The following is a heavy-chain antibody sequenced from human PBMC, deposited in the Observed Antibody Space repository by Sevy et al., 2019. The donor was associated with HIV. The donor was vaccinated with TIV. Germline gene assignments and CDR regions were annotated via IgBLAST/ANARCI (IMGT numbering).Heavy chain of an antibody. CDR1: GFSFSTYW. V-gene: IGHV3-7*01. D-gene: IGHD3-22*01. CDR2: IKQDESEK. J-gene: IGHJ4*02. Sequence: LRLSCAASGFSFSTYWMHWVRQAPGKGREWVANIKQDESEKYYVASVKGGFTISRDNAKNSVYLEMNSLRPEDTAIYYCAKGNSGSFDYWGQGTLVTVSS. CDR3: AKGNSGSFDY.